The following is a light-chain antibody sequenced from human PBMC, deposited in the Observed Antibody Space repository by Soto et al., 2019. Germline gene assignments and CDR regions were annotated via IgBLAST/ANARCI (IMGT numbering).Light chain of an antibody. V-gene: IGLV2-23*01. Sequence: QSALTQPASVSGSPGQSITISCTGTSSDVGSYNLVSWHQQHPGKAPKLMIYEGSKRPSGVSHRFSGSKSGNTASLTISGRQAEDEADYYCCSYAVGSTLVFGGGTKLTVL. CDR3: CSYAVGSTLV. CDR1: SSDVGSYNL. CDR2: EGS. J-gene: IGLJ2*01.